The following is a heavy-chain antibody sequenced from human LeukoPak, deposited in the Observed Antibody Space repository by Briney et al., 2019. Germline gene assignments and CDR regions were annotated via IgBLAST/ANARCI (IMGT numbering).Heavy chain of an antibody. Sequence: PSETLSLTCTVSGASINSAGYYWSWIRQLPGKGLEWIGYISYTGSTYYNPSLKSRVTISVDTSKNQFSLKLNSVTATDTAVYYCARHYGPWGQGTLVTVSS. CDR1: GASINSAGYY. CDR3: ARHYGP. J-gene: IGHJ4*02. V-gene: IGHV4-39*01. CDR2: ISYTGST. D-gene: IGHD3-10*01.